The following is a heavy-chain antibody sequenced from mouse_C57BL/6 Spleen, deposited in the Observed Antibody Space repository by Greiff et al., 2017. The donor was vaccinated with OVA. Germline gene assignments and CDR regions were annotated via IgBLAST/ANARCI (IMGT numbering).Heavy chain of an antibody. J-gene: IGHJ2*01. CDR3: ARRYDYDDGYFDY. CDR1: GYTFTSYW. Sequence: QVQLQQPGAELVKPGASVKLSCKASGYTFTSYWMHWVKQRPGQGLEWIGMIHPNSGSTNYNEKFKSKATLTVDKSSSTAYMQLSSLTSEDSAVYYCARRYDYDDGYFDYWGKGTTLTVSS. CDR2: IHPNSGST. V-gene: IGHV1-64*01. D-gene: IGHD2-4*01.